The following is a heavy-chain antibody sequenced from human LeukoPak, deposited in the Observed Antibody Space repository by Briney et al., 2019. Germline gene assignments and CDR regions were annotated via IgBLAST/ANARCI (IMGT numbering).Heavy chain of an antibody. Sequence: SQTLSLTCTVSGGSISSGSYHWSWIRQHPGKGLEWIGYVYYSGSTYYNSSLKSRVTISVDTSKNQFSLKLSSVTAADTAVYYCARCHYGSGTYAHGFDIWGQGTMVTVSS. D-gene: IGHD3-10*01. CDR1: GGSISSGSYH. V-gene: IGHV4-31*03. CDR2: VYYSGST. CDR3: ARCHYGSGTYAHGFDI. J-gene: IGHJ3*02.